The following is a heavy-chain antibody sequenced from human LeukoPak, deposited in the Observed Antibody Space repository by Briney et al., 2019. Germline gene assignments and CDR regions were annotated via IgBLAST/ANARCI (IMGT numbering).Heavy chain of an antibody. CDR1: GYTFSSFA. CDR3: ATLPLSRPNHPTFDV. CDR2: MSYDGRNY. V-gene: IGHV3-30*01. J-gene: IGHJ3*01. D-gene: IGHD3-16*02. Sequence: GGSLRLSCAASGYTFSSFAMSWVRQAPGKGLEWVALMSYDGRNYYWADSVKGRFTISRDNYKNTLFLQLNSLRPEDTAVYYCATLPLSRPNHPTFDVWGRRTMVIVSS.